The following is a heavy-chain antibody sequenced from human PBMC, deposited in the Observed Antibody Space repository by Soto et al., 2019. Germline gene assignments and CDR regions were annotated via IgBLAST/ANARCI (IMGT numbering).Heavy chain of an antibody. D-gene: IGHD2-2*01. CDR3: ARREAGDCSSTSCYYYYYMDV. V-gene: IGHV1-69*02. CDR1: GGTFSSYT. J-gene: IGHJ6*03. CDR2: IIPILGRA. Sequence: ASVKVSCKASGGTFSSYTISWVRQAPGQGLEWMGRIIPILGRANYAQKFQGRVTITVDKSTSTAYMELSSLRSEDTAVYYCARREAGDCSSTSCYYYYYMDVWGKGTTVTVSS.